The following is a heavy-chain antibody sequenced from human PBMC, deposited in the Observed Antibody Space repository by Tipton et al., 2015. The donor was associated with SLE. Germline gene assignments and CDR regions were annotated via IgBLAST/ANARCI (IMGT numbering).Heavy chain of an antibody. J-gene: IGHJ5*02. CDR3: ARVGFGEFLDNWFDP. CDR2: IYSGGST. Sequence: SLRLSCAASGFTVSSNYMSWVRQAPGKGLEWVSVIYSGGSTYYADSVKGRFTISRDNSKNTLYLQLNSLRAEDTAVYYCARVGFGEFLDNWFDPWGQGTLVTVSS. D-gene: IGHD3-10*01. CDR1: GFTVSSNY. V-gene: IGHV3-53*01.